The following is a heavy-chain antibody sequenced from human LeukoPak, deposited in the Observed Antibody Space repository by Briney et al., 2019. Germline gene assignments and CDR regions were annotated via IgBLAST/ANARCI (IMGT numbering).Heavy chain of an antibody. CDR2: IYYRGNT. V-gene: IGHV4-31*03. CDR1: GGSISNGHYY. D-gene: IGHD1-20*01. CDR3: ARSSVTADDFYYYYMDV. J-gene: IGHJ6*03. Sequence: PSETLPLTCTVSGGSISNGHYYWTWIRQHPGKGLEWIGYIYYRGNTYSNPSLTSRLTISVDTSKNQFSLRLSSVTAADTTVYYCARSSVTADDFYYYYMDVWGKGTTVTVSS.